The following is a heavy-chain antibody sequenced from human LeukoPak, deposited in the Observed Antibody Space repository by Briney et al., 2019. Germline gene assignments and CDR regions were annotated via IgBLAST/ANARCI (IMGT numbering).Heavy chain of an antibody. Sequence: SQTLSLTCTVSGDSISSGSYYWGWIRQPPGKGLVGLGNIYYSGSTYYNPSLKSRVAISVDTSKNQFSLKLSSVTPADTAVYYFASRIDWGIGAFDIWGQGTMVTVSS. CDR3: ASRIDWGIGAFDI. CDR2: IYYSGST. V-gene: IGHV4-39*01. J-gene: IGHJ3*02. CDR1: GDSISSGSYY. D-gene: IGHD7-27*01.